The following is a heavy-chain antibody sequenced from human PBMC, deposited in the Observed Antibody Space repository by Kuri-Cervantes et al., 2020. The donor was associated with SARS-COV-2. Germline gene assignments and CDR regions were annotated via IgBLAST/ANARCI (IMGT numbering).Heavy chain of an antibody. CDR2: ITSRPTM. CDR3: AREARQYCDSSTCYVGPSDDY. CDR1: GFSFRDYA. V-gene: IGHV3-69-1*01. Sequence: GGSLRLSCVASGFSFRDYAMNWVRQAPGKGLEWISYITSRPTMYYADSVEGRFTVSRDNAKDSVYLQMNNLRVEDTAVYYCAREARQYCDSSTCYVGPSDDYWGQGTLVTVSS. D-gene: IGHD2-2*01. J-gene: IGHJ4*02.